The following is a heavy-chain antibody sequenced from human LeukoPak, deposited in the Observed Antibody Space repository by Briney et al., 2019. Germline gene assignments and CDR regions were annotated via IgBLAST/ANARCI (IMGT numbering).Heavy chain of an antibody. Sequence: GGSLRLSCAASGFTYSSYGMHWVRQAPGKGLEWVAVISYDGSNKYYADSVKGRFTISRDNSKNTLYLQMNSLRAEDTAVYYCARHIVVVPAVLDVWGKGTTVTVSS. V-gene: IGHV3-30*03. CDR2: ISYDGSNK. J-gene: IGHJ6*04. CDR1: GFTYSSYG. D-gene: IGHD2-2*01. CDR3: ARHIVVVPAVLDV.